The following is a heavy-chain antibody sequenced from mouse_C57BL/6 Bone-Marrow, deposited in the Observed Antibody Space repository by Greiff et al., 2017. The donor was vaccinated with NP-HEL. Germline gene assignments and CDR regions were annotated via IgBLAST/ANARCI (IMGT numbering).Heavy chain of an antibody. D-gene: IGHD1-1*01. Sequence: EVQRVESGGGLVQPGGSMKLSCAASGFTFSDAWMDWVRQSPEKGLEWVADIRHKANNPATYYAESVKGRFTISRDDSKSSVYMQMNSLRAEDTGIYYCTLYYYGLYYAMDYWGQGTSVTVSS. CDR3: TLYYYGLYYAMDY. CDR1: GFTFSDAW. V-gene: IGHV6-6*01. J-gene: IGHJ4*01. CDR2: IRHKANNPAT.